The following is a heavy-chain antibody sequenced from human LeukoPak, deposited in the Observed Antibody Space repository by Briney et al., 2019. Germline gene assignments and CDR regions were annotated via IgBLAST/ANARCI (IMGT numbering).Heavy chain of an antibody. CDR2: INEDGSHK. Sequence: GGSLRLSCEVSGFTFTSYRMSWVRQAPGKGLEWVANINEDGSHKYHADSVKGRLTISRDNAKNSLYLQMNSLRAGDTAVYYCAKDPIFSGSYGVFDSWGQGTLVTVSS. D-gene: IGHD1-26*01. CDR3: AKDPIFSGSYGVFDS. CDR1: GFTFTSYR. J-gene: IGHJ4*02. V-gene: IGHV3-7*03.